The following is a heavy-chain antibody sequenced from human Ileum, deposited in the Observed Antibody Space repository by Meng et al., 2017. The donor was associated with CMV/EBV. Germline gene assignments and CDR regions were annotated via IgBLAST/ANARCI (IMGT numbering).Heavy chain of an antibody. J-gene: IGHJ4*02. CDR3: TRCGFNCFLDY. Sequence: GGSLRLSCTVSGFSAGDSYMTWVRQAPGKGLEWVGFIRSKNSGGTTEYAASVKGGFIVSRDESNSVTYLQMNSLRIEDTAIYYCTRCGFNCFLDYWGQGTLVTVSS. D-gene: IGHD2-21*01. V-gene: IGHV3-49*04. CDR1: GFSAGDSY. CDR2: IRSKNSGGTT.